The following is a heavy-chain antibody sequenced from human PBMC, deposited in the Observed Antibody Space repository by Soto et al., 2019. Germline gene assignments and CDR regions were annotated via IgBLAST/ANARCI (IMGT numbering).Heavy chain of an antibody. J-gene: IGHJ4*02. CDR3: ARPPRSSGWYYFDY. Sequence: PGESLKISCKGSRYSFTSYWIGWVRQMPGKGLEWMGIIYPGDSDTRYSPSLQGQVTISADKSISTAYLQWSSLKASDTAMYYCARPPRSSGWYYFDYWGQGTLVTVSS. CDR1: RYSFTSYW. D-gene: IGHD6-19*01. V-gene: IGHV5-51*01. CDR2: IYPGDSDT.